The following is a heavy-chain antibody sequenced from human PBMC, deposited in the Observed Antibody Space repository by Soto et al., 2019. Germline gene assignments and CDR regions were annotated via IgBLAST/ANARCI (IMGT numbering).Heavy chain of an antibody. J-gene: IGHJ5*02. D-gene: IGHD5-18*01. Sequence: EVQLLESGGGLVQPGGSLRLSCAASGFTFSSYAMSWVRQAPGKGLEWVSAISGSGGSTYYADSVKGRFTISRDNSKNTLDLQMNSLRAEDTAVYYCAKDLDTAMVRRYNWFDPWGQGTLVTVSS. V-gene: IGHV3-23*01. CDR2: ISGSGGST. CDR3: AKDLDTAMVRRYNWFDP. CDR1: GFTFSSYA.